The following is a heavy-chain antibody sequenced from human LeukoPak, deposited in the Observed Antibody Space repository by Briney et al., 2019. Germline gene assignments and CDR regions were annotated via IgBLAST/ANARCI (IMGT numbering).Heavy chain of an antibody. CDR1: GFSLSTSGMC. CDR3: ARMRRENSYGPDY. D-gene: IGHD5-18*01. V-gene: IGHV2-70*11. CDR2: IDWDDDK. Sequence: SGPALVKPTQTLTLTCTFSGFSLSTSGMCVSWIRQPPGKALGWLARIDWDDDKYYSTSLKTRLTISKDTSKNQVALTMTNMDPVDTATYYCARMRRENSYGPDYWGQGTLLTVSS. J-gene: IGHJ4*02.